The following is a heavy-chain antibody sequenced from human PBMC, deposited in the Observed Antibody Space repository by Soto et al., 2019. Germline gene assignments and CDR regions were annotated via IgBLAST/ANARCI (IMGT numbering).Heavy chain of an antibody. J-gene: IGHJ5*02. Sequence: PSETLSLTCTVSGGYISTYYWSWMRQPPGKGLEWIGYTHYSGDTKYNSSLKSRVTISVDTSKNQFSLNLRSVTAADTAVYYCARHQDCHSPSCEDNWFDPWGQGTLVTVSS. CDR3: ARHQDCHSPSCEDNWFDP. V-gene: IGHV4-59*08. D-gene: IGHD2-2*01. CDR2: THYSGDT. CDR1: GGYISTYY.